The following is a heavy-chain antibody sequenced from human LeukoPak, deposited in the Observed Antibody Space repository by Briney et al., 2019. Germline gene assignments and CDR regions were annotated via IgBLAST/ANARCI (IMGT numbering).Heavy chain of an antibody. CDR2: INEDGSIT. CDR1: GFTFRTYW. J-gene: IGHJ5*02. D-gene: IGHD3-22*01. V-gene: IGHV3-74*01. Sequence: GGSLRLSCAVSGFTFRTYWMHWVRQVPGEGLVWVSRINEDGSITNYADSVKGRFSISRDNAKNSLYLQMNSLRAEDTASYYCAKGSDYDSSGFNWFDPWGQGTLVTVSS. CDR3: AKGSDYDSSGFNWFDP.